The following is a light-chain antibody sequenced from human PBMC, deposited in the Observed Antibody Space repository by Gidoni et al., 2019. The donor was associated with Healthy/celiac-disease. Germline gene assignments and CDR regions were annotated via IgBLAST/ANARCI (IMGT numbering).Light chain of an antibody. V-gene: IGLV3-19*01. CDR3: NSRE. CDR1: SLRSYY. Sequence: GQTVRITCQGDSLRSYYASWYQQKPGQAPVLVIYGKNNRPSGIPDRFSGSSSGNTASLTITGAQAEDEADYYCNSREFGGGTKLTVL. CDR2: GKN. J-gene: IGLJ2*01.